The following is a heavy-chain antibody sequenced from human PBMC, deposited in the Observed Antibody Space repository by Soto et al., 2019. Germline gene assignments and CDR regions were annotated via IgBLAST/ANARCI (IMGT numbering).Heavy chain of an antibody. CDR2: ISYDGNNK. CDR3: VRENYYSGMDV. Sequence: GGSLRLSCAASGFTFSSYGMHWVRQAPGKGLEWVAVISYDGNNKYYADSVKGRFTISRDNSKNTVYLQVSSLRVEDTAMYYCVRENYYSGMDVWGQGTAVPVS. J-gene: IGHJ6*02. CDR1: GFTFSSYG. V-gene: IGHV3-30*03.